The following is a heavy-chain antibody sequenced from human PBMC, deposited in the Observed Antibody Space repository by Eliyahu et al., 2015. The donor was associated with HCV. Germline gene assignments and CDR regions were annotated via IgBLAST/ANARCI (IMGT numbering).Heavy chain of an antibody. Sequence: QVQLVESGGGVVQPGRSLRLSCAASGFTFSSYGMHWVRQAPGKGLEWVAVIWYDGSNKYYADSVKGRFTISRDNSKNTLYLQMNSLRAEDTAVYYCARDPHIAVAGGGMDAWGQGTTVTVSS. J-gene: IGHJ6*02. CDR1: GFTFSSYG. CDR3: ARDPHIAVAGGGMDA. CDR2: IWYDGSNK. V-gene: IGHV3-33*01. D-gene: IGHD6-19*01.